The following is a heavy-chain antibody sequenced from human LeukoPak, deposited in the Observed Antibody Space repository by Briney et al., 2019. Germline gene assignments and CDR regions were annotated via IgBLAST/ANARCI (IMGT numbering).Heavy chain of an antibody. CDR2: IIPIFGTA. J-gene: IGHJ4*02. D-gene: IGHD2-2*01. CDR3: AREGCSSTSCYPYFDY. Sequence: GASVKVSGMASGGTFSSCAISWARPAPGQGFEWMRGIIPIFGTANYAQKFQGRVTITADESTSTAYIELSSLRSEDTAVYYCAREGCSSTSCYPYFDYWGQGTLVTVSS. CDR1: GGTFSSCA. V-gene: IGHV1-69*13.